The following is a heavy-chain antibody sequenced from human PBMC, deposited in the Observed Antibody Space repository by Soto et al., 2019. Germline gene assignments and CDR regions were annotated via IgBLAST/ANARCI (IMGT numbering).Heavy chain of an antibody. CDR3: ASGSQADSDIVVVPAAIGFDY. CDR1: GGSISSGGYY. CDR2: IFYSGST. J-gene: IGHJ4*02. D-gene: IGHD2-2*01. Sequence: QVQLQESGPGLVKPSQTLSLTCTVSGGSISSGGYYWSWIRQHPGKGLEWIGYIFYSGSTYYNPCLKSRVTISVDTSKNQFSLKLSSVTAADTAVYYCASGSQADSDIVVVPAAIGFDYWGQGTLVTVSS. V-gene: IGHV4-31*03.